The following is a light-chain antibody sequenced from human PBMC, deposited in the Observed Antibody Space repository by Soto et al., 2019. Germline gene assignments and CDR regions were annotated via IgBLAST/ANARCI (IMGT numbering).Light chain of an antibody. CDR2: AAS. V-gene: IGKV1-39*01. CDR1: QSISTF. Sequence: DIQMTQSPSSLSASVGDRVTITCRASQSISTFLNWYQQKPGKAPKLLIYAASTLQSGVPSGFSGSGSGTDFALTISSLQPEDFATYYCQQSYSTLRTFGQGTKVDIK. CDR3: QQSYSTLRT. J-gene: IGKJ1*01.